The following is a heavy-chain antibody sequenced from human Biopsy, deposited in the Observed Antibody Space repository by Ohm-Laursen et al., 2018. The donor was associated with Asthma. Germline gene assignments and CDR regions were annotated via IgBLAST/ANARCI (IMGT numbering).Heavy chain of an antibody. V-gene: IGHV4-39*01. CDR3: VRGSSSWHHGPFHYYYGLDV. CDR2: IYYSGTT. CDR1: SGSGGYMRSGNYY. Sequence: SQTLSLTCSLSSGSGGYMRSGNYYWGWIRQPPGKGLEWIGSIYYSGTTYYNPSLESRVTVSADTSKNQFSLKLTSVTAADTAVYYCVRGSSSWHHGPFHYYYGLDVWGHGTTVTVSS. J-gene: IGHJ6*02. D-gene: IGHD6-13*01.